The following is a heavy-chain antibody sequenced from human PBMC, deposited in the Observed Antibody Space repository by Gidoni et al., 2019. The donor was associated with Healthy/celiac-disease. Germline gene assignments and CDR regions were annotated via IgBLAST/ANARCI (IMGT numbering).Heavy chain of an antibody. CDR1: GFTFISYS. D-gene: IGHD6-13*01. CDR3: ATDIAAAGTLDY. V-gene: IGHV3-21*01. J-gene: IGHJ4*02. Sequence: EVQLVESGGGLVKPGGSLRLSCSASGFTFISYSMNWVRQAPGKGLEWVSSISSSSSYIYYADSVKGRFTISRDNAKNSLYLQMNSLRAEDTAVNYCATDIAAAGTLDYWGQGTLVTVSS. CDR2: ISSSSSYI.